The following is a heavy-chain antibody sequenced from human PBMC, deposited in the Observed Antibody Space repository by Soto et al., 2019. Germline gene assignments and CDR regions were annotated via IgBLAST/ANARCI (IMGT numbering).Heavy chain of an antibody. D-gene: IGHD3-16*01. Sequence: QVQLVQSGDGVRKPGSSVKVSGKASGYIFVNYGIAWVRQAPGQGLEWMGWISPYSGNTHYASKVQGRLTMTTDTSTSTAYMDLGSLTSDGSDVCYRAMVDNYVTPSTHGVWGKGTTVSVSS. V-gene: IGHV1-18*01. J-gene: IGHJ6*04. CDR1: GYIFVNYG. CDR2: ISPYSGNT. CDR3: AMVDNYVTPSTHGV.